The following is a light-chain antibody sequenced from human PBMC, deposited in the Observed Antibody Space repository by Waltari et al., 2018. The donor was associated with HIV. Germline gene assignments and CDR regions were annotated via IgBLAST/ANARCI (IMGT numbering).Light chain of an antibody. Sequence: EIVLTQSPATLSLSPGERATLSCRASQSVSSYLAWYQQKPGQAPRLLIYDASNRATGIPARFSGSVSGTDFTLTISSLESEDFAVYYCQQRRNWPNTFGQGTKVEIK. CDR1: QSVSSY. CDR2: DAS. V-gene: IGKV3-11*01. J-gene: IGKJ1*01. CDR3: QQRRNWPNT.